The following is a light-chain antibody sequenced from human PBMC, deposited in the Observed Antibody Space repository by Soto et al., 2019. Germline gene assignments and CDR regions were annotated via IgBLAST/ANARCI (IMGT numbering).Light chain of an antibody. V-gene: IGLV3-9*01. CDR1: NIGSKS. CDR2: RDY. J-gene: IGLJ2*01. CDR3: QVWDSTTAVL. Sequence: SYELTQPLSVSVALGQTARITCGGSNIGSKSVHWYQKRPGQAPVVVMYRDYHRPSEIPERFSGSNSGNTATLTISRAQAGDEADYYCQVWDSTTAVLFGGGTKRTVL.